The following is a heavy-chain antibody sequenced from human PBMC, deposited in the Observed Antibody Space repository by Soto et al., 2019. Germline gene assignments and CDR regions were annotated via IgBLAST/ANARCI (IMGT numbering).Heavy chain of an antibody. CDR2: IYYSGTT. J-gene: IGHJ6*03. V-gene: IGHV4-31*03. D-gene: IGHD3-10*01. CDR3: ARARCSSGRYYYYYFLDV. Sequence: PSETLSLTCTVSGGSISSGGYSWSWIRQHPGKGLEWIGYIYYSGTTYCNPSLKSRVTISVDTSKNQFSLKLSSVTAADTAVYYCARARCSSGRYYYYYFLDVWGKGTTVPVSS. CDR1: GGSISSGGYS.